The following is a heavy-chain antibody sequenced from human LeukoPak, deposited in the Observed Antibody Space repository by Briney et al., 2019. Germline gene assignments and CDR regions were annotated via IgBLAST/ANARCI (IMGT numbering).Heavy chain of an antibody. CDR3: ARYCSGGSCYRFDY. J-gene: IGHJ4*02. V-gene: IGHV4-31*03. D-gene: IGHD2-15*01. CDR2: IYYSGST. CDR1: GGSISSGGYY. Sequence: SETLSLTCTVSGGSISSGGYYWSWIRQHPGKGLEWIGHIYYSGSTYYNPSLKSRVTISVDTSKNQFSLKLSSVTAADTAVYYCARYCSGGSCYRFDYWGQGTLVTVSS.